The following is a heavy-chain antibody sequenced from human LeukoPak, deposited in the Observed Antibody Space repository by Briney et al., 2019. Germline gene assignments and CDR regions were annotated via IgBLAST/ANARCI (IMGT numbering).Heavy chain of an antibody. J-gene: IGHJ4*02. Sequence: SETLSLTCTVSGGSISSYYWSWIRQPPGKGLEWIGYIYYSGSTNYNPSLKSRVTISVDTSKNQFSLKLSSVTAADTAVYYCARTPRDFWSGYSDYWGQGTLVTVSS. CDR2: IYYSGST. V-gene: IGHV4-59*01. D-gene: IGHD3-3*01. CDR3: ARTPRDFWSGYSDY. CDR1: GGSISSYY.